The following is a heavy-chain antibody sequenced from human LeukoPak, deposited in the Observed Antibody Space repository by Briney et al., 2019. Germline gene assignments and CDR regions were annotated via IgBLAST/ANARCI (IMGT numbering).Heavy chain of an antibody. CDR3: ARAVGSGWNYFDY. D-gene: IGHD6-19*01. V-gene: IGHV1-69*13. CDR1: GGTFSSYA. CDR2: IIPIFGIA. Sequence: GASVKVSCKASGGTFSSYAISWVRQAPGQGLEWMGRIIPIFGIANYAQKFQGRVTITADESTSTAYMELSSLRSEDTAVYYCARAVGSGWNYFDYWGQGTLVTVSS. J-gene: IGHJ4*02.